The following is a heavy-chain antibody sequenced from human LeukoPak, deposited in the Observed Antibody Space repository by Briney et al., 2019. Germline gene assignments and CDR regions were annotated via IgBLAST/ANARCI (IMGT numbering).Heavy chain of an antibody. CDR2: IYYSGST. CDR3: ARTDIVSTGEFDY. D-gene: IGHD5/OR15-5a*01. V-gene: IGHV4-31*03. CDR1: GGSISSGGYY. J-gene: IGHJ4*02. Sequence: SETLSLTCTVSGGSISSGGYYWSWLRQHPGTGLEWIGYIYYSGSTYYNPSLKSRVTISVDTSKNQFSLKLSSVTAADTAVYYCARTDIVSTGEFDYWGQGTLVTVSS.